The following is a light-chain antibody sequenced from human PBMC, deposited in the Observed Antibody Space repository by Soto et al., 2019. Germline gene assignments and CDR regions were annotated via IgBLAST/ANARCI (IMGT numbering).Light chain of an antibody. J-gene: IGKJ2*01. CDR3: QQSYSTPYT. CDR1: QSISNF. Sequence: DIQMTQSPTSLSLSVGDRVIITCRASQSISNFFHWYQQKPGRAPKLLIYVSSSLQSGVPSRFSGSGSGTDFTLTISSLQPEDFATYYCQQSYSTPYTFGQGTKLEIK. CDR2: VSS. V-gene: IGKV1-39*01.